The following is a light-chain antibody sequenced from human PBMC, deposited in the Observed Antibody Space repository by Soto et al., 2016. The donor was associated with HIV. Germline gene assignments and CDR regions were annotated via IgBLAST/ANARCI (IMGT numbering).Light chain of an antibody. J-gene: IGLJ2*01. CDR1: KLENEY. Sequence: SYELTQPPSVSVSPGQTASITCSGDKLENEYACWYQQKPGQSPVLVIYQDNKRPSGIPERFSGSNSGNTATLTISGTQAMDEADYYCQAWDSSTYVVFGGGTTLTVL. CDR3: QAWDSSTYVV. V-gene: IGLV3-1*01. CDR2: QDN.